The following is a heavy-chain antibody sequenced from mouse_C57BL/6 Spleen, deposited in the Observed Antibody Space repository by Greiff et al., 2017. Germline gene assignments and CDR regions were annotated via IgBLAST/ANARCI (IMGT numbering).Heavy chain of an antibody. V-gene: IGHV1-69*01. CDR3: ARGGDEGFAY. Sequence: QVQLQQPGAELVMPGASVKLSCKASGYTFTSYWLHWVKQRPGQGLVWIGEIDPSDSYTNYNQKFKGKFTLTVDTSSSTAYMQLSSLTSEDSAVYYCARGGDEGFAYGGQGSLVTVS. CDR2: IDPSDSYT. CDR1: GYTFTSYW. J-gene: IGHJ3*01.